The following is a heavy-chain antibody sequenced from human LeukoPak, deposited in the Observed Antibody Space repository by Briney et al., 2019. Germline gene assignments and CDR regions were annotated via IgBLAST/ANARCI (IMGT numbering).Heavy chain of an antibody. CDR2: ISWNSGSI. Sequence: TGGSLRLSCAASGFTFDDYAMHWVRQAPGKGLEWVSGISWNSGSIGYEDSVKGRFTISRDNAKNSLYLQMNSLRAEDTALYYCAKSLGGWHRNFDYWGQGTLVTVSS. CDR3: AKSLGGWHRNFDY. D-gene: IGHD6-19*01. CDR1: GFTFDDYA. J-gene: IGHJ4*02. V-gene: IGHV3-9*01.